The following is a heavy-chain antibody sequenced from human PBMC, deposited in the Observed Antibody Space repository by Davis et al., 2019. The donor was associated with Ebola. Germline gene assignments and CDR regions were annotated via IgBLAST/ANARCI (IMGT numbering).Heavy chain of an antibody. CDR2: IHGSGWT. CDR1: GGSISGFF. Sequence: MPSETLSLTCTVSGGSISGFFWSWIRQSPGEGLEWIGYIHGSGWTSYNPSFKSRVTISLDMSKNQFSLKFGSVTAADTAVYYCVRHVRGYDWGQGIPVTVSS. D-gene: IGHD5-12*01. J-gene: IGHJ4*02. CDR3: VRHVRGYD. V-gene: IGHV4-59*08.